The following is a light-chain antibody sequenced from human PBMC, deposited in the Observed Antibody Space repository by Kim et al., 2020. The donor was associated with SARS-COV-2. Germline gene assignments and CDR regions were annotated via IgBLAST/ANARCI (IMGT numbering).Light chain of an antibody. V-gene: IGLV4-69*02. CDR3: QTWGTGWV. CDR2: VNSDGSH. J-gene: IGLJ3*02. CDR1: SGHSNYA. Sequence: HLVLTQSPSASASLGASVRLTCTLRSGHSNYAIAWHQQQPGKGPRYLMKVNSDGSHSKGDGIPHRFSGSSSGAERYLTISSLQSEDETDYYCQTWGTGWVFGGGTQLTVL.